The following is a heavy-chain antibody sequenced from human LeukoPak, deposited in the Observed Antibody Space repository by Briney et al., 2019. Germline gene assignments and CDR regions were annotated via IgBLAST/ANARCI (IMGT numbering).Heavy chain of an antibody. J-gene: IGHJ6*03. CDR3: ARGDCSSTICYSPMDA. Sequence: SETLSLTCTVSGYSISSGYYWVWIRQPPGKGLEWIGSIYRSGSTNYNPSLKSRVTISVDTSKNQFSLKVNSVTAADTAVYYCARGDCSSTICYSPMDAWGKGTTVTVSS. D-gene: IGHD2-2*01. CDR2: IYRSGST. V-gene: IGHV4-38-2*02. CDR1: GYSISSGYY.